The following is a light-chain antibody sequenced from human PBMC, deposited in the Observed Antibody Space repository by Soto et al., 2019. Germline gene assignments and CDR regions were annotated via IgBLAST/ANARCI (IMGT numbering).Light chain of an antibody. V-gene: IGKV1-39*01. Sequence: DVRMTQSPSSLSASVGDSVTITCRASQSISTYLNWYQQKPGRAPKVVIYVASNLQSGVPSRFSGSGSGTDFTLTIRGLQPGDSATYFCQQSFGITWTFGQGTKVEIK. CDR3: QQSFGITWT. J-gene: IGKJ1*01. CDR2: VAS. CDR1: QSISTY.